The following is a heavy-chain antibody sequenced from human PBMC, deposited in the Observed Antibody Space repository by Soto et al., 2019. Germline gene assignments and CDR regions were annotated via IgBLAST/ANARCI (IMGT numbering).Heavy chain of an antibody. CDR1: GFSVRTSG. J-gene: IGHJ3*01. CDR2: IWNDGNNK. CDR3: ARDDNLQGNAFDL. D-gene: IGHD3-10*01. Sequence: QVQLVESGGGVVQPERSLRLSCAASGFSVRTSGMHWVRQAPGKGLEWVALIWNDGNNKVYADSVKGRFTISNDNSQNTIYLQMDSLRGEDTALYYCARDDNLQGNAFDLWGQGTMVTVSS. V-gene: IGHV3-33*01.